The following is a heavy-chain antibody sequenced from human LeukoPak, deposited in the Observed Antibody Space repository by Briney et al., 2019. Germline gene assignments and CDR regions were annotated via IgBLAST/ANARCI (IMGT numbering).Heavy chain of an antibody. V-gene: IGHV4-30-4*08. CDR1: VGFISSGDYY. D-gene: IGHD3-22*01. J-gene: IGHJ5*02. CDR3: ARHFPMIVVVITGGWFDP. CDR2: IYYSGST. Sequence: SETLSLTCTVSVGFISSGDYYWSWIRQPPGKGLEWIGYIYYSGSTYYNPSLKSRVTISVDTSKNQFSLKLSSVTAADTAVYYCARHFPMIVVVITGGWFDPWGQGTLVTLSS.